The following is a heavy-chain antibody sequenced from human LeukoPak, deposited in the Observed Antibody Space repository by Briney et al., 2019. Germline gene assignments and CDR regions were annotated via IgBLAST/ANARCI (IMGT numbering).Heavy chain of an antibody. D-gene: IGHD3-10*01. CDR2: ISYDGSNK. CDR1: GFTFSSYG. V-gene: IGHV3-30*18. Sequence: GGSLRLSCAASGFTFSSYGMHWVRQAPGKGLEWVAVISYDGSNKYYADSVKGRSTISRDNSKNTLYLQMNSLRAEDTAVYYCAKITMVRGAQHGMDVWGQGTTVTVSS. CDR3: AKITMVRGAQHGMDV. J-gene: IGHJ6*02.